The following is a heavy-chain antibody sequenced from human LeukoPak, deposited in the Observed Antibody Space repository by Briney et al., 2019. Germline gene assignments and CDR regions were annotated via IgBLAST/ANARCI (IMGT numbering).Heavy chain of an antibody. CDR2: ITGSGGST. J-gene: IGHJ4*02. CDR1: GFTFSNYA. D-gene: IGHD6-19*01. Sequence: PGGSLRLSCAASGFTFSNYAMSWVRQAPGKGLEWVSTITGSGGSTYYADSVKGRFTISRDNAKNTLYLQMSSLTAEDTAVYYCAKDQQWDNPHYYDYWGQGALVTVSS. V-gene: IGHV3-23*01. CDR3: AKDQQWDNPHYYDY.